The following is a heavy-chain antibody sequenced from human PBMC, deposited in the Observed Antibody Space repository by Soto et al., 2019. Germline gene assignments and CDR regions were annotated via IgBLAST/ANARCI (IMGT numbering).Heavy chain of an antibody. D-gene: IGHD2-2*01. J-gene: IGHJ5*02. V-gene: IGHV3-48*01. Sequence: GGSLRLSCAASGFTFSSYSMNWVRQAPGKGLEWVSYISSSSSTIYYADSVKGRFTISRDNAKNSLYLQMNSLRAEDTAVYYCAVLGYCSSTSCIPSLDPWGQGTLVTVSS. CDR2: ISSSSSTI. CDR1: GFTFSSYS. CDR3: AVLGYCSSTSCIPSLDP.